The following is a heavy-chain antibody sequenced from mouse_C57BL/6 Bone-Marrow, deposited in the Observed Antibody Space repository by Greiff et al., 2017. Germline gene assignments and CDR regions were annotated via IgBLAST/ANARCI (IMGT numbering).Heavy chain of an antibody. CDR3: SRSPGRDY. Sequence: VQLQQSGPELVKPGASVKISCKASGYAFSSSWMNWVKQRPGKGLEWIGRIYPGDGDTNYNGKFKGKATLTADKSSSTAYMQLSSLTSEDSAVYFCSRSPGRDYWGQGTTLTVSS. CDR1: GYAFSSSW. V-gene: IGHV1-82*01. CDR2: IYPGDGDT. J-gene: IGHJ2*01.